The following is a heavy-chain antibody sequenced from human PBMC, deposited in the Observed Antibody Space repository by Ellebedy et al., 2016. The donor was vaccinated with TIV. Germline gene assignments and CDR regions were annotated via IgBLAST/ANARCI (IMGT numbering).Heavy chain of an antibody. CDR3: ARAVRRPRRDYAYWFDP. Sequence: AASVKVSCKASGYTFTSYDINWVRQATGQGLEWMGWMNPNSGNTGYAQKFQGRVTMTRNTSISTAYMELSSLRSEDTAVYYCARAVRRPRRDYAYWFDPWGQGTLVTVSS. D-gene: IGHD4-17*01. CDR2: MNPNSGNT. J-gene: IGHJ5*02. CDR1: GYTFTSYD. V-gene: IGHV1-8*01.